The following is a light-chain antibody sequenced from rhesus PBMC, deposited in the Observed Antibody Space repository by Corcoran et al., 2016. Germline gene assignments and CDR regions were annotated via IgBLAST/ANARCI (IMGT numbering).Light chain of an antibody. CDR1: QSISNW. CDR3: QHYGSREFT. J-gene: IGKJ3*01. CDR2: KAS. Sequence: DIQMTQSPSSLSASVGDTVTITCRASQSISNWLAWYQQKPGKAPKLVIYKASTVHTGVPSRFSGGGSGTVFTLTISSLQSEDFATYYCQHYGSREFTFGPGTKLDIK. V-gene: IGKV1-22*01.